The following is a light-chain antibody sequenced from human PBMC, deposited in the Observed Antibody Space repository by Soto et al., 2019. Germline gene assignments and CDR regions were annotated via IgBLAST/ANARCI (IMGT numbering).Light chain of an antibody. V-gene: IGKV3-20*01. CDR3: QQYDNSPIT. CDR1: QDVSSK. Sequence: VATKSPATRSVSPGGRVTLSCRTSQDVSSKLAWYQQKAGQAPSLLIYDATNGATGIPDRFSGTGSETDFTLTISRLEPEDFAVYYCQQYDNSPITFGQGTRLEIK. J-gene: IGKJ5*01. CDR2: DAT.